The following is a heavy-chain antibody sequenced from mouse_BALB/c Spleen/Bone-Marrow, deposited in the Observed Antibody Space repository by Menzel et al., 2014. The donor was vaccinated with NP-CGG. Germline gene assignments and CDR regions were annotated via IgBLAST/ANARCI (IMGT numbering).Heavy chain of an antibody. D-gene: IGHD3-1*01. CDR3: ARDRAARATGYYFDY. J-gene: IGHJ2*01. V-gene: IGHV7-3*02. CDR2: IRNKANGYTT. CDR1: GFTFXDYY. Sequence: VQLKQSGGGLVQPGGSLRLSCATSGFTFXDYYMSWVLQPPGKALEWLGFIRNKANGYTTEYSASVKGRFTISRDNSQSILYLQMNTLRAEDSATYYCARDRAARATGYYFDYRGQGTTLTVSS.